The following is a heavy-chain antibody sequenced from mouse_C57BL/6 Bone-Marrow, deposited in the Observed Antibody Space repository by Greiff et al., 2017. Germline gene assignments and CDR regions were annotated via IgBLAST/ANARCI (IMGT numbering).Heavy chain of an antibody. D-gene: IGHD1-1*01. CDR3: ARRATVVYFDY. CDR2: IYPGSGST. Sequence: VQRVESGAELVKPGASVKMSCKASGYTFTSYWITWVKQRPGQGLEWIGDIYPGSGSTNYNEKFKSKATLTVDTSSSTAYMQLSSLTSEDSAVYYCARRATVVYFDYWGQGTTLTVSS. J-gene: IGHJ2*01. V-gene: IGHV1-55*01. CDR1: GYTFTSYW.